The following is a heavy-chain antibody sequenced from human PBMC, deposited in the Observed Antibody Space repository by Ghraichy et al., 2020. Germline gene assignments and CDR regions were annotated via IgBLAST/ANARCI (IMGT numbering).Heavy chain of an antibody. J-gene: IGHJ4*01. D-gene: IGHD2-21*01. CDR3: KTGPGGPSAYDNNFDC. CDR2: MRSKAYGGST. Sequence: GGSLRLSCTGSGFIFGDYGITWVRQAPGKGLEWVGCMRSKAYGGSTDYAASVKLRFTLSRDDSNSVAYLQMNSLKTEDTAMYFCKTGPGGPSAYDNNFDCWGHGTLVTVSS. CDR1: GFIFGDYG. V-gene: IGHV3-49*04.